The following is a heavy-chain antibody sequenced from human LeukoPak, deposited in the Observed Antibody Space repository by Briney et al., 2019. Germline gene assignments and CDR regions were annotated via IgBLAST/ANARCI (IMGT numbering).Heavy chain of an antibody. CDR1: GFTFSSFG. CDR3: AKLDYDILTGYYPRANYYMDV. J-gene: IGHJ6*03. CDR2: ISGSGGST. D-gene: IGHD3-9*01. V-gene: IGHV3-23*01. Sequence: GGTLRLSCAASGFTFSSFGMSWVRQAPGKGLEWVSAISGSGGSTYYADSVKGRFTISRDNSKNTLYLQMNSLRAEDTAVYYCAKLDYDILTGYYPRANYYMDVWGKGTTVTVSS.